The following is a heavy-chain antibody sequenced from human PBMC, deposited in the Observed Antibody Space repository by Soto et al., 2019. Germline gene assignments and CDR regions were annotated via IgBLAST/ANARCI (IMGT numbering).Heavy chain of an antibody. CDR1: GFAFSNSE. CDR3: ARESFSASPNFFDY. Sequence: GGSLLLSCASSGFAFSNSEMNWVRQAPGKGLEWVSYISLSGSTIYYADSVKGRFTISRDDAKNSLYLQMDSLRADDTAVYYCARESFSASPNFFDYWGQGTLVNVSA. D-gene: IGHD3-3*02. J-gene: IGHJ4*02. CDR2: ISLSGSTI. V-gene: IGHV3-48*03.